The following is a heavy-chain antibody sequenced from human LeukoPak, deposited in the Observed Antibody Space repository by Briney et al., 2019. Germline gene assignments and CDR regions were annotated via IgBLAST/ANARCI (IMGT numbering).Heavy chain of an antibody. V-gene: IGHV1-69*13. CDR2: IIPIFGTA. D-gene: IGHD5-12*01. J-gene: IGHJ4*02. Sequence: SVKVSFKGSGGTFIRYAISWVRQAPGQGLEGMGGIIPIFGTANYAQKFQGRVTITADESTSTAYMEVSSLRSEDTAVYYCARAYSGYDFFDYWGQGILVTVSS. CDR3: ARAYSGYDFFDY. CDR1: GGTFIRYA.